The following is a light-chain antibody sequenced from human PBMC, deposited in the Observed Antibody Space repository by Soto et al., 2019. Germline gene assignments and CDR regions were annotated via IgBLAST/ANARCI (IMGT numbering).Light chain of an antibody. V-gene: IGKV3-20*01. CDR3: QQYGSSPLLT. Sequence: EIVLTQSPGTLSLSPGERATLSCRASESVRSSYLAWYQQKPCQAPRLLIYGASRRATGIPDRFSGSGSGTDFTLTIRRLGPEDFAVYYCQQYGSSPLLTFGGGTKVEIK. CDR1: ESVRSSY. J-gene: IGKJ4*01. CDR2: GAS.